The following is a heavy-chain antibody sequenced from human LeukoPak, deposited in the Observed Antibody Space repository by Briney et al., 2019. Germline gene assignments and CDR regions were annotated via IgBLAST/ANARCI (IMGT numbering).Heavy chain of an antibody. D-gene: IGHD6-13*01. CDR1: GYTFTSYY. J-gene: IGHJ4*02. CDR3: ASNSDDSSSWYNLDY. Sequence: ASVKVSCKASGYTFTSYYMHWVRQAPGQGLEWMGIINPRGGSTSYAQRFQGRVTMTRDTSTSTVYMELSSLRSEDTAVYYCASNSDDSSSWYNLDYWGQGTLVTVSS. CDR2: INPRGGST. V-gene: IGHV1-46*01.